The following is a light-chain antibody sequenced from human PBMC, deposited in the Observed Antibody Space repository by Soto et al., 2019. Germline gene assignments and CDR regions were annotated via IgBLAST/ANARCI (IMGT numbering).Light chain of an antibody. CDR2: AAS. J-gene: IGKJ1*01. Sequence: DIQMTQSPSSLSASVGDSVTITCRASQSISSYLNWYQQKPGKAPKLLIYAASSLQSGVPSRFSGSGSGTDFTLTISSLQTDDFATYYCQQYDSYSWTFGQGTKVDIK. CDR1: QSISSY. V-gene: IGKV1-39*01. CDR3: QQYDSYSWT.